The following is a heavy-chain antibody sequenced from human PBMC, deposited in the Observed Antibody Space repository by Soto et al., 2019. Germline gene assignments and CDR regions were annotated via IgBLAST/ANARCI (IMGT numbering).Heavy chain of an antibody. J-gene: IGHJ1*01. D-gene: IGHD4-17*01. CDR2: IDPGDSYT. CDR3: ARINDYGDFEYFKH. V-gene: IGHV5-51*03. CDR1: GYSFTSFW. Sequence: EVQLVQSGAEVKKPGESLKISCKGSGYSFTSFWIGWVRQMPGKGLEWMGIIDPGDSYTRSSPSFQGQVTISADKSVSTAYLKWSSLKASDTAMYYCARINDYGDFEYFKHWGQGTLVTVSS.